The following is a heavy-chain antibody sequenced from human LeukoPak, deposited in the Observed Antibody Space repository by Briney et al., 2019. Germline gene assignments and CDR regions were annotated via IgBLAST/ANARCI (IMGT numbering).Heavy chain of an antibody. J-gene: IGHJ4*02. CDR3: AKVNDYVWGSYRFLDY. Sequence: PGGSLRLSCAASGFTFSSYAMSWVRQAPGKGLEWVSAISGSGGSTYYADSVKGRFTISRDNSKNMLYLQMNSLRAEDTAVYYCAKVNDYVWGSYRFLDYWGQGTLVTVSS. D-gene: IGHD3-16*02. CDR2: ISGSGGST. CDR1: GFTFSSYA. V-gene: IGHV3-23*01.